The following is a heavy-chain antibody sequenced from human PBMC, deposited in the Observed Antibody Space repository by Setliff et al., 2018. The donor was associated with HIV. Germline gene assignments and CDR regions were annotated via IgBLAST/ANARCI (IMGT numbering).Heavy chain of an antibody. CDR3: ARETQTNSGSYLA. J-gene: IGHJ4*02. D-gene: IGHD3-10*01. V-gene: IGHV1-2*02. Sequence: ASVKVSCKTSGYTFTGYFMHWVRQAPRQGLEWMGWINPTSGGTNYAQKFQGRLTMTRDTSTSTVYMELSSLRSEDTAVYYCARETQTNSGSYLAWGQGTLVTVSS. CDR1: GYTFTGYF. CDR2: INPTSGGT.